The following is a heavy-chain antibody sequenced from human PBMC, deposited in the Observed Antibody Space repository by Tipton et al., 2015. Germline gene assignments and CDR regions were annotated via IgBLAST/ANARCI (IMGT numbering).Heavy chain of an antibody. Sequence: GLVKPSETLSLICTVSGGSVSSNNYYWSWIRQPPGKGLEWMSYISYSGRTNYNPSLKGRVNTSLDTSKNQFSLNLRSVTAADTAVYYCARNLGRFLEWSLYDYGLDVWGQGTTVTVSS. CDR3: ARNLGRFLEWSLYDYGLDV. V-gene: IGHV4-61*01. D-gene: IGHD3-3*01. J-gene: IGHJ6*02. CDR2: ISYSGRT. CDR1: GGSVSSNNYY.